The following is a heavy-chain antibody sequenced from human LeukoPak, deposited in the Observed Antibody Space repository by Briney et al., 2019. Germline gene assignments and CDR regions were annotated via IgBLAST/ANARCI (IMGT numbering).Heavy chain of an antibody. CDR2: VSRTSTTI. CDR1: GFTSSSYS. J-gene: IGHJ6*02. Sequence: GGSLRLSCAASGFTSSSYSMNWVRQAPGKGLEWVSYVSRTSTTIYYADSVKGRFTVSRDNAKSSLYLQMNSLRAEDTAVYYCARGLAPGSSYYDSSGYLLSPHGMDVWGQGTTVTVSS. V-gene: IGHV3-48*01. D-gene: IGHD3-22*01. CDR3: ARGLAPGSSYYDSSGYLLSPHGMDV.